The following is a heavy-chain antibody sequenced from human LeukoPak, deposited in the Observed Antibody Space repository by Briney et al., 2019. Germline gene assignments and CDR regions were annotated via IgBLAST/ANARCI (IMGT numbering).Heavy chain of an antibody. CDR3: VKGRTVSGIFDD. CDR1: GFTFRTYG. J-gene: IGHJ4*02. CDR2: IPYHGNNK. Sequence: GGSLRLSCAASGFTFRTYGMHWVRQAPGKGLEWVASIPYHGNNKYYTDSVKGRFTISRDNSKNTLYLQMNSLRPEDTSMFYCVKGRTVSGIFDDWGQGTLVTVSS. D-gene: IGHD6-19*01. V-gene: IGHV3-30*02.